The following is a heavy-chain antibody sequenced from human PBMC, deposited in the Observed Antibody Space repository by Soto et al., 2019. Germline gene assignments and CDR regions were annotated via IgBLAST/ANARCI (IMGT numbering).Heavy chain of an antibody. Sequence: SETLSLTCTVSGGSISSSSYYWGWIRQPPGKGLEWIGSIYYSGSTYYNASLKSRVTISVDTSKNQFSLKLSSVTAADTAVYYCARLTRYYYGMDVWGQGTTVT. CDR1: GGSISSSSYY. CDR3: ARLTRYYYGMDV. D-gene: IGHD3-10*01. V-gene: IGHV4-39*01. CDR2: IYYSGST. J-gene: IGHJ6*02.